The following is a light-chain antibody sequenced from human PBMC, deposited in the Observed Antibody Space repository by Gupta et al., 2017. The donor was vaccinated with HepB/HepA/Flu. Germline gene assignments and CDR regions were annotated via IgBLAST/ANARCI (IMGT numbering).Light chain of an antibody. CDR3: QQYGSSPFT. V-gene: IGKV3-20*01. CDR1: QSVSSSY. CDR2: GAS. Sequence: ELVLTQFPGPLSLTTGERATLSCRASQSVSSSYLAWYQQKPGQAPRLLIYGASSRATGIPDRFSGSGSGTDFTLTISRLEPEDFAVYYCQQYGSSPFTFGPGTKVEIK. J-gene: IGKJ3*01.